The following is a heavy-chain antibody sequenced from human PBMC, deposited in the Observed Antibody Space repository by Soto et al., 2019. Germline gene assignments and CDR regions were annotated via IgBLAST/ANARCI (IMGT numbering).Heavy chain of an antibody. CDR2: VSHDGRNT. Sequence: VQLVESGGGVVQPGRSLRLSCAASGFTFSDYAMHWVRQAPDKGLVWVAVVSHDGRNTHYADSVKGRFTISRDSSKKTVSLEMTNLRAEDMAVYYCAKGGRQWLVTSDFNYWGQGALVTVSS. CDR1: GFTFSDYA. V-gene: IGHV3-30*18. J-gene: IGHJ4*02. CDR3: AKGGRQWLVTSDFNY. D-gene: IGHD6-19*01.